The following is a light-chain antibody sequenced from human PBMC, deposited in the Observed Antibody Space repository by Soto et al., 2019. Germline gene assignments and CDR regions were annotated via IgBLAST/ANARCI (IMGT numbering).Light chain of an antibody. Sequence: EIVMTQSPATLSVSPGERATLSCRASESVSSKLVWYQQKPGQAPRLLIHDASTRATGIPARFSGSGSGTEFILTIRSVESEDFAIYYCQQYYDWPITFGQGTRLEIK. J-gene: IGKJ5*01. CDR3: QQYYDWPIT. V-gene: IGKV3-15*01. CDR2: DAS. CDR1: ESVSSK.